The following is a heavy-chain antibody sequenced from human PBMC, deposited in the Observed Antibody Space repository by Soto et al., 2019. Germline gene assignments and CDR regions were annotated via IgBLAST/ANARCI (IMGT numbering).Heavy chain of an antibody. CDR2: MNANSGNT. J-gene: IGHJ4*02. CDR1: GYTFTSYD. V-gene: IGHV1-8*01. D-gene: IGHD3-3*01. Sequence: ASVKVSCKASGYTFTSYDISWVRQATGQGLEWMGWMNANSGNTEYAQKFQGRVTMTRDTSISTAYMELSSLRSEDTAVYYCARDPDYEFWSGPYYFDYWGQGTLVTVSS. CDR3: ARDPDYEFWSGPYYFDY.